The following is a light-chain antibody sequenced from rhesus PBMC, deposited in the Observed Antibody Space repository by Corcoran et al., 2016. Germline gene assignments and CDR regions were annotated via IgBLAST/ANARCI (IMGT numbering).Light chain of an antibody. CDR2: DAA. CDR1: PSATSS. CDR3: LQHSNWPLT. Sequence: EIVMTQSPATLSLSPGERATLSCRASPSATSSLAGYQQKPGQAPRLLIYDAASRATGIPDRSSGSGSETDFTLTISSLEPEDVAVYYCLQHSNWPLTFGGGTKVELK. J-gene: IGKJ4*01. V-gene: IGKV3-24*01.